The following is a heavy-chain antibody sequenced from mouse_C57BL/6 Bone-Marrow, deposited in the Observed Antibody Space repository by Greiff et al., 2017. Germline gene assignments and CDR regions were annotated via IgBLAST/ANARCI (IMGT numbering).Heavy chain of an antibody. D-gene: IGHD1-1*01. CDR1: GFNIKDDY. CDR2: IDPENGDT. Sequence: DVQLQESGAELVRPGASVKLSCTASGFNIKDDYMHWVKQRPEQGLEWIGWIDPENGDTEYASKFQGKATITADTSSNTAYLQLSSLTSEDTAVYYCTTPFYYYGSRRFDYWGQGTTRTVSS. J-gene: IGHJ2*01. CDR3: TTPFYYYGSRRFDY. V-gene: IGHV14-4*01.